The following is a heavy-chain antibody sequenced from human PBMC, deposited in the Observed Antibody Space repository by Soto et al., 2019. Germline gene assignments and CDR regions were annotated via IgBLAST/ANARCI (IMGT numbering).Heavy chain of an antibody. CDR2: ISYDGSNK. V-gene: IGHV3-30*18. Sequence: RWSLRLSCSASVFTFSSYGMHWVRQAPGKGLEWVAVISYDGSNKYYADSVKGRFTISRDNSKNTLYLQMNSLRAEDTAVYYCAKVQYTYGMDVWGQGTTVTVSS. CDR1: VFTFSSYG. D-gene: IGHD4-4*01. CDR3: AKVQYTYGMDV. J-gene: IGHJ6*02.